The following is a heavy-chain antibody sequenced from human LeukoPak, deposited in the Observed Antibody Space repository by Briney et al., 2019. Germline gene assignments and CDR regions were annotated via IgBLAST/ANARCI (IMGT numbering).Heavy chain of an antibody. Sequence: ASVKVSCKASGFTFTSSAMQWVRQARGQRLEWMGWINPNSGGTNYAQKFQGRVTMTRDTSISTAYMELSRLRSDDTAVYYCARAVVFWSGYHFDYWGQGTLVTVSS. D-gene: IGHD3-3*01. CDR1: GFTFTSSA. CDR3: ARAVVFWSGYHFDY. CDR2: INPNSGGT. V-gene: IGHV1-2*02. J-gene: IGHJ4*02.